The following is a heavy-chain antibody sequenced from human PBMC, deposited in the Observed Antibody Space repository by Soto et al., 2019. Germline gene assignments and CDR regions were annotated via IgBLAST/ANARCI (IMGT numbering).Heavy chain of an antibody. CDR1: GFTFSSYA. CDR2: ISGSGGST. J-gene: IGHJ4*02. D-gene: IGHD3-3*01. CDR3: AKRRDFWSGYYGPYFDY. Sequence: GSLRLSCAASGFTFSSYAMSWVRQAPGKGLEWVSAISGSGGSTYYADSVKGRFTISRDNSKNTLYLQMNSLRAEDTAVYYCAKRRDFWSGYYGPYFDYWGQGTLVTVSS. V-gene: IGHV3-23*01.